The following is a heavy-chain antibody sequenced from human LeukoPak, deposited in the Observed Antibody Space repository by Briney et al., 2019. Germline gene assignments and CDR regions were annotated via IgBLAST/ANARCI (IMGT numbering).Heavy chain of an antibody. CDR1: GFTFSSYS. D-gene: IGHD3-10*01. CDR2: ISSSSSYI. J-gene: IGHJ6*03. Sequence: GSLRLSCAASGFTFSSYSMNWVRQAPGKGLEWVSSISSSSSYIYYADSVKGRFTISRDNAKNSLYLQMNSLRAEDTAVYYCARDKNFGGYMDVWGKGTTVTVSS. CDR3: ARDKNFGGYMDV. V-gene: IGHV3-21*01.